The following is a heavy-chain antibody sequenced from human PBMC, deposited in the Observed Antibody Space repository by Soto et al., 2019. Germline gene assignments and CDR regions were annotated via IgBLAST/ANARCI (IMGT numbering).Heavy chain of an antibody. Sequence: KECRVTKSRDPGGWLIHNKKKGLEWMGGIIPIFGTANYAQKFQGRVTIIADESTSTAYMELSRLRSEDTAVYYCATSEPHYYYGMDVWGEGTTGTGSS. V-gene: IGHV1-69*01. CDR3: ATSEPHYYYGMDV. J-gene: IGHJ6*04. CDR2: IIPIFGTA. CDR1: RVTKSRDP.